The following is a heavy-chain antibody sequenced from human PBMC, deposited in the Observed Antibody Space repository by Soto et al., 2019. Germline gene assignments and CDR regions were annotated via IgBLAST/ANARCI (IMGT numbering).Heavy chain of an antibody. Sequence: SETLSLTCTVSGGSISSYYWSWIRQPPGKGLEWIGYIYYSGSTNYNPSLKSRVTISVDTSKNQFSLKLSSVTAADTAVYYCARKGDWGPPDFWGQGNLVTVSS. D-gene: IGHD3-16*01. CDR2: IYYSGST. V-gene: IGHV4-59*01. CDR3: ARKGDWGPPDF. CDR1: GGSISSYY. J-gene: IGHJ4*02.